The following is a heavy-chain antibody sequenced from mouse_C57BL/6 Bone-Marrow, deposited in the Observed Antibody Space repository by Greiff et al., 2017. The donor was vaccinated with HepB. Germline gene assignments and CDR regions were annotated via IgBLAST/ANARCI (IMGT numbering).Heavy chain of an antibody. J-gene: IGHJ2*01. CDR2: IDPETGGT. Sequence: QVQLKEPGAELVRPGASVTLSCKASGYTFTDYEMHWVKQTPVHGLEWIGAIDPETGGTAYNQKFKGKAILTADKSSSTAYMELRSLTSEDSAVYYCTRPRYFDYWGQGTTLTVSS. CDR1: GYTFTDYE. CDR3: TRPRYFDY. V-gene: IGHV1-15*01.